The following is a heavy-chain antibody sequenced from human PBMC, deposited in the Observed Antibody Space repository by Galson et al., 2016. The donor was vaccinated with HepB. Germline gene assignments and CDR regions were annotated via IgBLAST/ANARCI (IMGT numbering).Heavy chain of an antibody. CDR3: AREGGTGTTYLGKIFDY. CDR2: ISYGSRTI. J-gene: IGHJ4*02. D-gene: IGHD1-7*01. CDR1: GFTFSSYS. Sequence: SLRLSCAASGFTFSSYSMNWVRQAPGKGLEWVSYISYGSRTIYYADSVKGRFTVSRDKAKNSLYLQMNSLRDEDTAVYYCAREGGTGTTYLGKIFDYWGQGTLVTVSS. V-gene: IGHV3-48*02.